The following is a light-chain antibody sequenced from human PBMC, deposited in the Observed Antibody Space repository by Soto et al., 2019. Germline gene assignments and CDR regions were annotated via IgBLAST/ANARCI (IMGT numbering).Light chain of an antibody. CDR3: QKYNSAPIT. CDR1: QSISSAY. J-gene: IGKJ4*01. Sequence: EIVLTQSPGTLSLAPGERATLSCRASQSISSAYLAWYQQKPGQAPRLLIYGASIRATGIPDRFSGSGSGTDFTLTISRLEPEDVATYYCQKYNSAPITFGGGTKVEIK. CDR2: GAS. V-gene: IGKV3-20*01.